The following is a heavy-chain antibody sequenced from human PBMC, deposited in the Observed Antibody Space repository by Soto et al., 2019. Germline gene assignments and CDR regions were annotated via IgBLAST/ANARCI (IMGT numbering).Heavy chain of an antibody. J-gene: IGHJ5*02. D-gene: IGHD6-6*01. CDR2: IYHSGST. CDR1: GYSISSGYY. CDR3: AREGREADRRIPWFDP. V-gene: IGHV4-38-2*02. Sequence: SETLSLTCAVSGYSISSGYYWGWLRQPPGKGLEWIGSIYHSGSTYYNPSLKSRVTISVDTSKNQFSLKLSSVTAADTAVYYCAREGREADRRIPWFDPWGQGTLVTVSS.